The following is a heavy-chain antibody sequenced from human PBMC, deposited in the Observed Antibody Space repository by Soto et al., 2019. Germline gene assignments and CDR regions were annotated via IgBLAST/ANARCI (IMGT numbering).Heavy chain of an antibody. CDR1: GGSISSYY. D-gene: IGHD3-3*01. J-gene: IGHJ4*01. V-gene: IGHV4-59*08. Sequence: SETLSLTCTVSGGSISSYYWSWIRQPPGKGLEWIGYIYYSGGTNYNPSLKSRVTISVDTSKNQFSLKLSSVTAADTAVYYCASHYDFWSGYFDYWGQGTLVTVSS. CDR2: IYYSGGT. CDR3: ASHYDFWSGYFDY.